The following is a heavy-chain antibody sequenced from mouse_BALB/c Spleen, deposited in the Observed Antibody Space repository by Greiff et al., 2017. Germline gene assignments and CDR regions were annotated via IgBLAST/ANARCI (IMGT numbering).Heavy chain of an antibody. V-gene: IGHV7-1*02. CDR2: SRNKANDYTT. CDR1: GFTFSDFY. D-gene: IGHD2-10*02. CDR3: ARAYGNYEGYFDY. Sequence: EVKVVESGGGLVQPGGSLRLSCATSGFTFSDFYMAWVRQPPGKRLEWIAASRNKANDYTTEYSASVKGRFIVSRDTSQSILYLQMNALRAEDTAIYYCARAYGNYEGYFDYWGQGTTLTVSS. J-gene: IGHJ2*01.